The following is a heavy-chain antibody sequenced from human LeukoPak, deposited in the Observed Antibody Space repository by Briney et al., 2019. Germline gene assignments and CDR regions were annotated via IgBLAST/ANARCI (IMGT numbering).Heavy chain of an antibody. CDR3: ARPLHYDYVWGSYRPLYYYYGMDV. J-gene: IGHJ6*02. D-gene: IGHD3-16*02. CDR2: ISYDGSNK. Sequence: GGSLRLSCAASGFTFCSYAMHWVRQALGKGLEWVAVISYDGSNKYYADSVKGRFTISRDNSKNTLYLQMNSLRAEDTAVYYCARPLHYDYVWGSYRPLYYYYGMDVWGQGTTVTVSS. CDR1: GFTFCSYA. V-gene: IGHV3-30-3*01.